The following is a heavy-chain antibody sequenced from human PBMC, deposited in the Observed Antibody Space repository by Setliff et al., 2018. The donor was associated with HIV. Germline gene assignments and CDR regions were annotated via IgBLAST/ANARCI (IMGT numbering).Heavy chain of an antibody. V-gene: IGHV4-59*01. Sequence: KPSETLSLTCTVSGGSMSRFYWTWIRQPPGKGLEWIGFVCSTGSINYSPSFRGRLTISLDTSENQFSLHLTSVTAADTAVYYCARAEGDAYNSLPYFDSWGPGALVTVSS. CDR2: VCSTGSI. CDR3: ARAEGDAYNSLPYFDS. J-gene: IGHJ4*02. CDR1: GGSMSRFY. D-gene: IGHD1-1*01.